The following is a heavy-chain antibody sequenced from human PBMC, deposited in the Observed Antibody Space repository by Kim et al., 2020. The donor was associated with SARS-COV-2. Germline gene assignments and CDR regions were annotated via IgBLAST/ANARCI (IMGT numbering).Heavy chain of an antibody. D-gene: IGHD3-10*01. CDR1: GFTFSSYA. J-gene: IGHJ4*02. Sequence: GGSLRLSCAASGFTFSSYAMHWVRQAPGKGLEWVAVISYDGSNKYYADSVKGRFTISRDNSKNTLYLQMNSLRAEDTAVYYCARVNRNYYGSGTKGYFDYWGQGTLVTVSS. CDR3: ARVNRNYYGSGTKGYFDY. CDR2: ISYDGSNK. V-gene: IGHV3-30-3*01.